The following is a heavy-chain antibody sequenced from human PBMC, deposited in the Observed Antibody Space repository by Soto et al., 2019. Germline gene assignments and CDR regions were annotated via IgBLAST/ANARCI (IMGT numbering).Heavy chain of an antibody. Sequence: GGSLRLSCAASGFTFSSYAMSWVRQAPGKGLEWVSAISGSGGSTYYADSVKGRFTISRDNSKNTLYLQMNSLRAEDTAVYYCAKDLEYGSGSSHFDPWGQGTLVTVSS. V-gene: IGHV3-23*01. D-gene: IGHD3-10*01. CDR2: ISGSGGST. CDR3: AKDLEYGSGSSHFDP. J-gene: IGHJ5*02. CDR1: GFTFSSYA.